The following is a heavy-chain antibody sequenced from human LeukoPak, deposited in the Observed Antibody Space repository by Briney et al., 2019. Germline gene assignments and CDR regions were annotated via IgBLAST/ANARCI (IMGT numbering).Heavy chain of an antibody. J-gene: IGHJ6*02. D-gene: IGHD2-2*01. CDR3: ARGRGQRGGMDV. V-gene: IGHV1-18*01. CDR2: ISAYNGNT. Sequence: ASVKVSCRASGYTFSSYGISWVRQAPGQGLEWMGWISAYNGNTNYAQNLQGRVTMTRNTSISTAYMELSSLRSEDTAVYYCARGRGQRGGMDVWGQGTTVTVSS. CDR1: GYTFSSYG.